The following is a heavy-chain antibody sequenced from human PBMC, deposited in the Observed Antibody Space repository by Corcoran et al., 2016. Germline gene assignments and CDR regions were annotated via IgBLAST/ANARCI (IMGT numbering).Heavy chain of an antibody. CDR3: GRSSCNDD. Sequence: EVQLVESGGGLVQPGGSLRLSCAASGFAFDTYWMNWVRQAPGKGLEWVAHIKGGDNEKYYVDSVKGRFTISRDKDKKLVYLQMNSLRAEDTAVYYCGRSSCNDDWGQGTLVTVSS. J-gene: IGHJ4*02. CDR1: GFAFDTYW. V-gene: IGHV3-7*01. CDR2: IKGGDNEK. D-gene: IGHD6-13*01.